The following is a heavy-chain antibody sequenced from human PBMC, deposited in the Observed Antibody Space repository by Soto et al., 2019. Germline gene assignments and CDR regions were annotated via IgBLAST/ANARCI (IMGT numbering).Heavy chain of an antibody. J-gene: IGHJ4*02. Sequence: GGSLRLSCAASGFAFSNYAMSWVRQAPGKGLEWVSTVSGSTYYADSVKGRFTIIKDNSKNTLVLQMSSLRAEDTAVYYCVKGSVDITMIVVVITVFDYWGQGTLVTVSS. CDR1: GFAFSNYA. CDR2: VSGST. CDR3: VKGSVDITMIVVVITVFDY. V-gene: IGHV3-23*01. D-gene: IGHD3-22*01.